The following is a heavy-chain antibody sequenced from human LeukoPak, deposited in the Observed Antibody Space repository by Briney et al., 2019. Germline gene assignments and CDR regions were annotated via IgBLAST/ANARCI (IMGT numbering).Heavy chain of an antibody. V-gene: IGHV3-30-3*01. J-gene: IGHJ4*02. CDR1: GFTFSSYA. D-gene: IGHD3-10*01. Sequence: PGGSLRLSCAASGFTFSSYAMHWVRQAPGKGLEWVAVISYDGSNKYYADSVKGRFTISRDNSKNTLYLQVNSLRAEDTAVYYCARVPPYGSGSYYYYWGQGTLVTVSS. CDR2: ISYDGSNK. CDR3: ARVPPYGSGSYYYY.